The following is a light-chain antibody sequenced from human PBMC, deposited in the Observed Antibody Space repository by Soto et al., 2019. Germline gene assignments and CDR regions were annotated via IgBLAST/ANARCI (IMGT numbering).Light chain of an antibody. Sequence: EVVMTQSPATLSVSPGERATLSCRASQSVSSNLAWYQQKPGQAPRLLIYGASTRATGIPARFSGSGSGTEFTLTISSLQSEDFAVYHCQQYNNFWTFGQGTKVESK. CDR2: GAS. CDR3: QQYNNFWT. V-gene: IGKV3-15*01. CDR1: QSVSSN. J-gene: IGKJ1*01.